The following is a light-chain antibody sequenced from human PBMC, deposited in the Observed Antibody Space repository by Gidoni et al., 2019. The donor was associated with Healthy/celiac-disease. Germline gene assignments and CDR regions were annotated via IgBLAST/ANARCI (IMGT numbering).Light chain of an antibody. Sequence: EIVLTQSPGTLSLSPGERATLSCRASQSVSSSYLAWYPQKPCKAPRLLIYGASSGSGTDFTLTISRLEPEDCAVYYCQQYGSSPPMYTFGQGTKLEIK. CDR1: QSVSSSY. CDR3: QQYGSSPPMYT. J-gene: IGKJ2*01. V-gene: IGKV3-20*01. CDR2: GAS.